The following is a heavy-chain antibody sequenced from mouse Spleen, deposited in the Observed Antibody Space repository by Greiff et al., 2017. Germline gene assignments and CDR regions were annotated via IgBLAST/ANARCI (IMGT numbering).Heavy chain of an antibody. CDR1: GYTFTSYW. J-gene: IGHJ2*01. D-gene: IGHD4-1*01. Sequence: QVHVKQPGAELVMPGASVKLSCKASGYTFTSYWMHWVKQRPGQGLEWIGEIDPSDSYTNYNQKFKGKATLTVDKSSSTAYMQLSSLTSEDSAVYYCARLGLYWGQGTTLTVSS. CDR2: IDPSDSYT. CDR3: ARLGLY. V-gene: IGHV1-69*01.